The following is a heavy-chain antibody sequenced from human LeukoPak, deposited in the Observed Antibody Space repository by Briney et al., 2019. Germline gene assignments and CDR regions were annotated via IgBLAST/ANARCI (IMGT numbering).Heavy chain of an antibody. D-gene: IGHD4-17*01. Sequence: GASVKVSCKASGYTFTGYYMHWVRQAPGQGLEWMGWINPNSGGTNYAQKFQGRVTMTRDTCISTAYMELSRLRSDDTAAYYCARGTTIYGEYVGDWFDPWGQGTLVTVSS. J-gene: IGHJ5*02. CDR2: INPNSGGT. CDR3: ARGTTIYGEYVGDWFDP. CDR1: GYTFTGYY. V-gene: IGHV1-2*02.